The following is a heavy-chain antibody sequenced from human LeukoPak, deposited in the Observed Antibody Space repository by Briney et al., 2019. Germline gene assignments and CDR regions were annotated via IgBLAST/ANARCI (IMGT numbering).Heavy chain of an antibody. J-gene: IGHJ5*02. CDR1: GYTFTGYY. D-gene: IGHD6-13*01. V-gene: IGHV1-2*02. Sequence: ASVKVSCKASGYTFTGYYMHWVRQAPGQGLEWMGWINPNSGGTNYAQKFQGRVTMTRDTSISTAYMELSRLRSDDTAVYYCARDRVAAAGTPNNWFDPWGQGTLVTVSS. CDR2: INPNSGGT. CDR3: ARDRVAAAGTPNNWFDP.